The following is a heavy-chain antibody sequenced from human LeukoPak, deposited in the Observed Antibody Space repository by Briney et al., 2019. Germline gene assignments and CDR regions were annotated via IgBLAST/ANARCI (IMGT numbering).Heavy chain of an antibody. CDR2: INHSGST. V-gene: IGHV4-34*01. D-gene: IGHD5-12*01. CDR1: GGSFSGYY. J-gene: IGHJ6*04. CDR3: ASKVGFYSGYYEAYYYGMDV. Sequence: PSETLSLTCAVYGGSFSGYYWSWIRQPPGKGLEWIGEINHSGSTNYNPSLKSRVTISVDTSKNQFSLKLSSVTAADTAVYYCASKVGFYSGYYEAYYYGMDVWGKGTTVTVSS.